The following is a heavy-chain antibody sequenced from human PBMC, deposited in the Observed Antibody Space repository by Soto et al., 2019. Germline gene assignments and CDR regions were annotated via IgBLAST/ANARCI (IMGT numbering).Heavy chain of an antibody. CDR3: ARVVNWNYFGYYYYGMDV. J-gene: IGHJ6*02. CDR1: GGSISSGDYY. Sequence: ASETLSLTCTVSGGSISSGDYYWSWIRQPPGKGLEWIGYIYYSGSTYYNPSLKSRVTISVDTSKNQFSLKLSSVTAADTAVYYCARVVNWNYFGYYYYGMDVWGQGTTVTVSS. CDR2: IYYSGST. D-gene: IGHD1-7*01. V-gene: IGHV4-61*08.